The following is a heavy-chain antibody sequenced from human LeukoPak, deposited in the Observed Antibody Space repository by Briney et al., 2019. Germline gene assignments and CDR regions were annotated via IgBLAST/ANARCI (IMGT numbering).Heavy chain of an antibody. Sequence: ASVKVSCKASGYTFTSYGISWVRQAPGQGLEWMGWINPNSGGTNYAQKFQGRVTMTRDTSISTAYMELSRLRSDDTAVYYCARDLIAVAGSDYWGQGTLVTVSS. CDR2: INPNSGGT. V-gene: IGHV1-2*02. CDR1: GYTFTSYG. D-gene: IGHD6-19*01. J-gene: IGHJ4*02. CDR3: ARDLIAVAGSDY.